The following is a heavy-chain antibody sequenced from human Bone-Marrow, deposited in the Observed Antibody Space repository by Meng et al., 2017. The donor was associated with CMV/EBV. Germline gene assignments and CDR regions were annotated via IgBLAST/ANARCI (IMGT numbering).Heavy chain of an antibody. J-gene: IGHJ4*02. CDR3: ARNYYDSSGYSGGTVFDY. V-gene: IGHV3-21*01. Sequence: FSSYCMNWVRQAQGKGLEWVSSISSSSSSIYYADSVKGRFTISRDNAKSSLCLQMSTLRAEDTAVYYCARNYYDSSGYSGGTVFDYWGQGTLVTVSS. D-gene: IGHD3-22*01. CDR2: ISSSSSSI. CDR1: FSSYC.